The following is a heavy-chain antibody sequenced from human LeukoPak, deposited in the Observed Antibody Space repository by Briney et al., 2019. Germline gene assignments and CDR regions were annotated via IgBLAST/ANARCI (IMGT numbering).Heavy chain of an antibody. J-gene: IGHJ4*02. Sequence: GGSLRLSCAASGFTFRNYVMTWVRQAPGKGLEWVSSIRNNGAGTHYADSVKGRFTISRDDSKNALYLQMSSLRADDTAVYYCARVLRPRGGRSGWYETNDFWGQGTLVTVSS. CDR2: IRNNGAGT. D-gene: IGHD6-19*01. CDR1: GFTFRNYV. V-gene: IGHV3-23*01. CDR3: ARVLRPRGGRSGWYETNDF.